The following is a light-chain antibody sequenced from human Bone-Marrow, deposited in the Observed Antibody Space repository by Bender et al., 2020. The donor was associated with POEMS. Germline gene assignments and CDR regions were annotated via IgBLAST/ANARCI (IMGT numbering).Light chain of an antibody. CDR1: SDDVGTYNL. CDR3: SSYATFSTVI. J-gene: IGLJ2*01. CDR2: GGT. Sequence: QSALTQPASASGSPGQSITISCSGTSDDVGTYNLVSWYQQHPGKAPRLIISGGTKRPSGISSRFSGSKSGNTASLTISGLLAGDEADYYCSSYATFSTVIFGGGTRLTVL. V-gene: IGLV2-23*01.